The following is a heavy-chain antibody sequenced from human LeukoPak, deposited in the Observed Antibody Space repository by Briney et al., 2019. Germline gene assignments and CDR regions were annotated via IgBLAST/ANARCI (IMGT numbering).Heavy chain of an antibody. CDR1: GFTFSSYW. CDR3: ARMYTSSWYTYFQH. Sequence: GGSLRLSCAASGFTFSSYWMSWVRQAPGKGLEWVSYISSSGSTIYYADSVKGRFTISRDNAKNSLYLQMNSLRAEDTAVYYCARMYTSSWYTYFQHWGQGTLVTVSS. J-gene: IGHJ1*01. D-gene: IGHD6-13*01. CDR2: ISSSGSTI. V-gene: IGHV3-48*04.